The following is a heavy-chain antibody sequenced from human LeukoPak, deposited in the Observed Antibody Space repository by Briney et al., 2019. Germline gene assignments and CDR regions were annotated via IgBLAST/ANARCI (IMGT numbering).Heavy chain of an antibody. J-gene: IGHJ6*03. CDR2: IKQDGSEK. V-gene: IGHV3-7*01. CDR1: GFTFSSYW. CDR3: ARHKQWLVRDYYYYMDV. D-gene: IGHD6-19*01. Sequence: GGSLRLSCAASGFTFSSYWMSWVRQAPGKGLEWAANIKQDGSEKYYVDSVKGRFTISRDNAKNSLYLQMNSLRAEDTAVYYCARHKQWLVRDYYYYMDVWGKGTTVTVSS.